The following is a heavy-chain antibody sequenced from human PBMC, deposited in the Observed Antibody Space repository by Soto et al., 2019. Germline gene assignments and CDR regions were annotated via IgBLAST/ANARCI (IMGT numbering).Heavy chain of an antibody. Sequence: PGESLRLSCAASGFPFINFAMSWVRQSPGKGLEWVSAISGTGSRTWYADSVRGRFIVSRDNSKNTLYLQMNSLRDEDTAVYYCAKFGASGSYFQFDYWGKGPRATASA. CDR1: GFPFINFA. CDR2: ISGTGSRT. D-gene: IGHD3-10*01. CDR3: AKFGASGSYFQFDY. V-gene: IGHV3-23*01. J-gene: IGHJ4*02.